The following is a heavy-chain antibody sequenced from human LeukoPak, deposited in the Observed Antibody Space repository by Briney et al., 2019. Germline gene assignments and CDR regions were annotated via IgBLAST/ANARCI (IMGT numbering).Heavy chain of an antibody. V-gene: IGHV3-33*01. CDR3: TRWGAGGLTLDY. CDR1: GFSFSFYG. J-gene: IGHJ4*02. CDR2: IWNDGSQK. D-gene: IGHD3-16*01. Sequence: GGSLRLSCATSGFSFSFYGMQWVRQAPGKGLEWVAVIWNDGSQKYYGDSVKGRITISKDNSRKTVNLQMDSLRAEDTAIYYCTRWGAGGLTLDYWGQGVLVTVSS.